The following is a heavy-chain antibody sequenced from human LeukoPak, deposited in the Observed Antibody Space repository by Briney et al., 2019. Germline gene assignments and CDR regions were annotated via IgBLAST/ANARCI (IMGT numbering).Heavy chain of an antibody. Sequence: SETLSLTCAVSGGSISSGGYSWSWIRQPPGKGLEWIGYIYHSGSTYYNPSLKSRVTISVDRSENQFSLKLSSVTAADTAVYYCARALLWFGDAFDIWGQGTMVTVSS. CDR1: GGSISSGGYS. D-gene: IGHD3-10*01. J-gene: IGHJ3*02. CDR3: ARALLWFGDAFDI. V-gene: IGHV4-30-2*01. CDR2: IYHSGST.